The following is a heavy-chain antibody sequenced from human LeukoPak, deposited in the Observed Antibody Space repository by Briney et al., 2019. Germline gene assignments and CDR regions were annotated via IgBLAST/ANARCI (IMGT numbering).Heavy chain of an antibody. CDR2: ISYDGSNK. J-gene: IGHJ4*02. D-gene: IGHD3-10*01. Sequence: GGSLRLSCAASEFTFSNYVMHWVRQAPGKGLEWVAVISYDGSNKYYADSVKGRFTISRDNSKNTLYLQMNSLRAEDTAVYYCTLWFGEGIDYWGQGTPVTVSS. CDR3: TLWFGEGIDY. V-gene: IGHV3-30*04. CDR1: EFTFSNYV.